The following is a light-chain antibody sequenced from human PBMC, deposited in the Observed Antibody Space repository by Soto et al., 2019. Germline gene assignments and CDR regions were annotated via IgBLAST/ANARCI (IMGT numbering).Light chain of an antibody. V-gene: IGKV3-20*01. Sequence: EIVLTQSPGTLSVSPGERATLPCRASQSLNSNSLAWYQQKPGQAPRLLIYNAYNRASGIPDRFSGSGSGTDFTLTISRLEPEDFVVYHCQQYDGSPRTFGQGTKV. CDR1: QSLNSNS. CDR2: NAY. J-gene: IGKJ1*01. CDR3: QQYDGSPRT.